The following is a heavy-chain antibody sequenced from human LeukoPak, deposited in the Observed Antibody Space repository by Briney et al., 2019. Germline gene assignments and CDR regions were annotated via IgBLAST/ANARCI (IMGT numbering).Heavy chain of an antibody. CDR3: AREGPYSGSYHGRDY. D-gene: IGHD1-26*01. CDR1: GGTFSSYA. Sequence: SVKVSCKASGGTFSSYAISWVRQAPGQGLEWMGRIIPILGIANYAQKFQGRVTITADKSTSTAYMELSSLRSEDTAVYYCAREGPYSGSYHGRDYWGQGTLVTVSS. V-gene: IGHV1-69*04. CDR2: IIPILGIA. J-gene: IGHJ4*02.